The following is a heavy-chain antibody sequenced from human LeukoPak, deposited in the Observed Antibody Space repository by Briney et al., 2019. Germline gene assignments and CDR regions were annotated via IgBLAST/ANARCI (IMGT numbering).Heavy chain of an antibody. Sequence: PGGPLRLSCTASGFTFSNYEMNWVRQAPGKGLEWISYISSSDNTMYYADSVKGRFTISRDNAKNSLYLQMNSLRAEDTAIYYCARLLYYDSNGYSYWGQGTLVTVSS. CDR2: ISSSDNTM. J-gene: IGHJ4*02. CDR3: ARLLYYDSNGYSY. CDR1: GFTFSNYE. D-gene: IGHD3-22*01. V-gene: IGHV3-48*03.